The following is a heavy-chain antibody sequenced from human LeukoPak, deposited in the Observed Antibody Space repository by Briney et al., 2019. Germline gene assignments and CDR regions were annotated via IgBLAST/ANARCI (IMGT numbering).Heavy chain of an antibody. D-gene: IGHD3-9*01. CDR3: ARSYYDTLTGYYLFDY. CDR1: GGSISSYY. J-gene: IGHJ4*02. Sequence: SETLSLTCTVSGGSISSYYWSWIRQPPGKGLEWIGYIYYSGSTNYNPSLKSRVTISVDTSKNQFSLKLSSVTAADTAVYYCARSYYDTLTGYYLFDYWGQGTLVTVSS. V-gene: IGHV4-59*01. CDR2: IYYSGST.